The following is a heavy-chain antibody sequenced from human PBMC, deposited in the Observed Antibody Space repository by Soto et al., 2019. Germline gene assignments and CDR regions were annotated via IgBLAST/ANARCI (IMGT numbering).Heavy chain of an antibody. CDR2: IYYSGST. V-gene: IGHV4-39*01. J-gene: IGHJ6*03. CDR1: GGSISSRSYY. Sequence: QLQLQESGPGLVKSSETLSLTCTVSGGSISSRSYYWGWIRQPPGKGLEWIGTIYYSGSTFYNPPLNSRVTISVDTSKNQFSLKLSSMTAADTAVYYCANIYVGELSSYYYYYMDVWGKGTTVTVSS. D-gene: IGHD3-16*02. CDR3: ANIYVGELSSYYYYYMDV.